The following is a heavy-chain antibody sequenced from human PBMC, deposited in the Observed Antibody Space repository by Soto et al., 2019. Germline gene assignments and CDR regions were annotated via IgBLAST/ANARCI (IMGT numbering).Heavy chain of an antibody. V-gene: IGHV3-30-3*01. J-gene: IGHJ4*02. Sequence: GGSLRLSCAASGFTFSTYAMHWVRQAPGKGLEWVAIISYDGNNKYYADSVKGRFTISRDNPKNTLYLQMNSLRVEDTAVYYCARGPYSGYDPFDYWGQGTLVTVSS. CDR3: ARGPYSGYDPFDY. CDR1: GFTFSTYA. CDR2: ISYDGNNK. D-gene: IGHD5-12*01.